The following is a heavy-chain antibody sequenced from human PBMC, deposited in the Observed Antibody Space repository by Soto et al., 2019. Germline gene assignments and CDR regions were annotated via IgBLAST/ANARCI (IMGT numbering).Heavy chain of an antibody. Sequence: QVQLVQSGAEVKKPGASVKVSCKAPGYIFTSFGISWVRQAPGQGLEWMGWISDYNGNTHYAQNLQGRVTMTTDTATRTAYMELRSLRSDDTAVYYCARDNSRHYFDYWGQGALVTVSS. V-gene: IGHV1-18*01. J-gene: IGHJ4*02. CDR2: ISDYNGNT. CDR3: ARDNSRHYFDY. CDR1: GYIFTSFG. D-gene: IGHD1-26*01.